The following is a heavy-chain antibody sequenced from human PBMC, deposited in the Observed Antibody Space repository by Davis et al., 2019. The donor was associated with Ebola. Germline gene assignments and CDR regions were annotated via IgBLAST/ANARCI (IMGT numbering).Heavy chain of an antibody. CDR3: SRGGAVKFDY. J-gene: IGHJ4*02. D-gene: IGHD4-17*01. CDR1: GGSVTSRAYY. Sequence: ETLSLTCTVSGGSVTSRAYYWGWIRQTPGKGLEWVANIKQDGSEIHYVDSVKGRFTISRDNTKNSLYLQMNSLRDEDTALYYCSRGGAVKFDYWGQGTLVTVSS. CDR2: IKQDGSEI. V-gene: IGHV3-7*01.